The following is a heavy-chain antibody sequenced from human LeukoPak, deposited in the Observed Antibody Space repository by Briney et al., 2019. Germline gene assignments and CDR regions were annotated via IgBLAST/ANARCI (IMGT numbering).Heavy chain of an antibody. J-gene: IGHJ4*02. CDR2: ISSNGGST. V-gene: IGHV3-64*01. CDR1: GFTFSSYA. Sequence: GGSLRLSCAASGFTFSSYAMHWVRQAPGKGLEYVSGISSNGGSTYYANSVKGRFTISRDNSKNIVKLQMGSLRVEDTAVYHCARMTLYGSGTEDWGQGILVTVSS. CDR3: ARMTLYGSGTED. D-gene: IGHD3-10*01.